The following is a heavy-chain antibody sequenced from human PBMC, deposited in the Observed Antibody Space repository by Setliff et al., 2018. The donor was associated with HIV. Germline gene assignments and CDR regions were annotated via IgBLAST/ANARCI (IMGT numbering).Heavy chain of an antibody. V-gene: IGHV1-3*01. CDR3: TRVMGATTWFHDY. CDR1: GYTLTNYA. D-gene: IGHD1-26*01. CDR2: INAGNDNT. J-gene: IGHJ4*02. Sequence: APVKISCKASGYTLTNYAMHWVRQAPGQRLEWMGCINAGNDNTKYSQNFQGRVTITKDTSASTVYMELSSLRSEDTALYYCTRVMGATTWFHDYWGQGTRVTVSS.